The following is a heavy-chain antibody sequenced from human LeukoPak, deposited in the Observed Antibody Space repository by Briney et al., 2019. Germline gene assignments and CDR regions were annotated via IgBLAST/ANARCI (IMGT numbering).Heavy chain of an antibody. J-gene: IGHJ4*02. V-gene: IGHV3-23*01. CDR1: GFTFSTYG. D-gene: IGHD3-10*01. CDR2: ISGTGGST. Sequence: GGSLRLSCEASGFTFSTYGMTWVRQAPGKGLEWVSGISGTGGSTYYADYVKGRFTISRDNSKNTLYLQMNSLTAEDTAVYYCAKGASGSGLRSEFDYWGQGTLVTVSS. CDR3: AKGASGSGLRSEFDY.